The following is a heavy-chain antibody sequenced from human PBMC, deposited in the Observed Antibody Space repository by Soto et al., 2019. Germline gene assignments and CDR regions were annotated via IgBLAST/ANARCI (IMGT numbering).Heavy chain of an antibody. Sequence: QVQLQQSGPGLVKPSQTLSLTCAISGDSVSSNSAAWNWIRQSPSRGLEWLGRTYYRSKWYNDSAVAVNSRITITSDTSKKQFSLQLNSVTPEDTAVYYCARGRTTVVPHSVYAFDIWGQGTMVTVSS. V-gene: IGHV6-1*01. D-gene: IGHD4-17*01. J-gene: IGHJ3*02. CDR2: TYYRSKWYN. CDR1: GDSVSSNSAA. CDR3: ARGRTTVVPHSVYAFDI.